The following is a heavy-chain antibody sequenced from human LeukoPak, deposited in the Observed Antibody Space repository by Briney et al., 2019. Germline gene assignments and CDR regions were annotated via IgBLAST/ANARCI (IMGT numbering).Heavy chain of an antibody. V-gene: IGHV3-7*01. J-gene: IGHJ4*02. D-gene: IGHD3-10*01. Sequence: GGSLRLSCAASGFTFSSYWMSWVRQAPGKGLEWVANIKQDGSEKYYVDSVKGRFTISRDNAKNSLYLQMNSLRAEDTAVYYCERGYYGSGSSSFDYWGQGTLVTVSS. CDR1: GFTFSSYW. CDR3: ERGYYGSGSSSFDY. CDR2: IKQDGSEK.